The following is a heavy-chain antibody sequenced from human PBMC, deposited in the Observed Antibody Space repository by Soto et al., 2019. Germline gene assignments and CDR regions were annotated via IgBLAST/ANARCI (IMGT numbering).Heavy chain of an antibody. D-gene: IGHD6-19*01. V-gene: IGHV1-18*01. CDR3: ASPVAGTFYYGMDV. J-gene: IGHJ6*02. CDR2: ISAYNGNT. CDR1: GYTFTSYG. Sequence: GASVKVSCKASGYTFTSYGIGWVRQAPGQGLEWMGWISAYNGNTNYAQKLQGRVTMTTDTSTSTAYMELRSLRSDDTAVYYCASPVAGTFYYGMDVWGQGTKVTVSS.